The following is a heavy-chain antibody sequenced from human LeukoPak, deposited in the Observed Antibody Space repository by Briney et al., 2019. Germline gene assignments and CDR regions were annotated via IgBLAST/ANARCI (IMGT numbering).Heavy chain of an antibody. V-gene: IGHV3-30*04. D-gene: IGHD1-26*01. CDR2: ISYDGSNK. Sequence: GGSLRLSCAASGFTFSSYAMHWVRQAPGKGLEWVAVISYDGSNKYYADSVKGRFTISRDNAKNSLYLQMNSLRAEDTAVYYCAREVFGELLGMDYWGQGTLVTVSS. CDR3: AREVFGELLGMDY. CDR1: GFTFSSYA. J-gene: IGHJ4*02.